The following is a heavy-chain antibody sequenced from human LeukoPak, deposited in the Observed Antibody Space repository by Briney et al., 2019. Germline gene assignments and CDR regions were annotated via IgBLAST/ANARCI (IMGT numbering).Heavy chain of an antibody. D-gene: IGHD4-17*01. J-gene: IGHJ6*02. V-gene: IGHV4-59*01. CDR2: IYYSGST. CDR3: ATIDYGDSRLGMDV. Sequence: PSETLSLTCTASGGSISSYYWSWIRQPPGKGLEWIGYIYYSGSTNYNPSLKSRVTISVDTSKNQFSLKLSSVTAADTAVYYCATIDYGDSRLGMDVWGQGTTVTVSS. CDR1: GGSISSYY.